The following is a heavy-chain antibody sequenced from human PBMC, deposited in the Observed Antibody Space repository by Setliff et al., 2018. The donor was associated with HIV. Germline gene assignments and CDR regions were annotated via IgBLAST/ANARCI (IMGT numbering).Heavy chain of an antibody. CDR3: ARGGAVSADFGS. V-gene: IGHV4-39*07. D-gene: IGHD3-16*01. Sequence: PSETLSLTCTVSGGSIRTGAYYWGWIRQPPGKGLEWIGSIYYDGRTFHKPSLKSRLTISVDTSKNQFSLSLNSVTAADTAVYFCARGGAVSADFGSWGQGTLVTVSS. CDR1: GGSIRTGAYY. J-gene: IGHJ5*01. CDR2: IYYDGRT.